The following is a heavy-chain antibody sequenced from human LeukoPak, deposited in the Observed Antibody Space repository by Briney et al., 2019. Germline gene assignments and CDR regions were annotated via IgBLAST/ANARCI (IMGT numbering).Heavy chain of an antibody. Sequence: GGSLRLSCAASRFTFSSYAMSWVRQAPGTELEWVSAISGSGGSTYYADSVKGRFTISRDNSKNTLYLQMNSLRAEDTAVYYCAKDRARAEIVVVITKDAFDIWGQGTMVTVSS. D-gene: IGHD3-22*01. V-gene: IGHV3-23*01. CDR1: RFTFSSYA. J-gene: IGHJ3*02. CDR3: AKDRARAEIVVVITKDAFDI. CDR2: ISGSGGST.